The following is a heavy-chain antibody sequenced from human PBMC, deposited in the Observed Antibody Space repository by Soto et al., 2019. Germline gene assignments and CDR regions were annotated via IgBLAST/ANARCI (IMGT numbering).Heavy chain of an antibody. CDR2: IDPSDSYT. CDR3: ARTVVVAATLNYYGMDV. V-gene: IGHV5-10-1*01. J-gene: IGHJ6*02. Sequence: PGGSLKISCKGSGYSFTRYWISLGRQMPGKGLEWMGRIDPSDSYTNYSPSFQGHVTISADKSISTAYLQWSSLKASDTAMYYCARTVVVAATLNYYGMDVWGQGTTVTVSS. D-gene: IGHD2-15*01. CDR1: GYSFTRYW.